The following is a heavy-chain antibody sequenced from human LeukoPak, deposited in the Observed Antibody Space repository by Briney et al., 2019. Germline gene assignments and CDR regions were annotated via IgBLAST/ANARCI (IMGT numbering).Heavy chain of an antibody. V-gene: IGHV4-34*01. Sequence: PSETLSLTCAVYGGSFSGYYWSWIRQPPGKGLEWIGEINHSGSTNYNPSLKSRVTISVDTSKNQFSLKLSSATAADTAVYYCAVGSGWFDPWGREPWSPSPQ. CDR2: INHSGST. CDR3: AVGSGWFDP. D-gene: IGHD6-25*01. CDR1: GGSFSGYY. J-gene: IGHJ5*02.